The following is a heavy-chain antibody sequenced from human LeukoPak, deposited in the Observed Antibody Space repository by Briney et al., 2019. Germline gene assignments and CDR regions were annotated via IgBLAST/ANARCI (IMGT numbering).Heavy chain of an antibody. CDR1: GYTFTSYD. CDR2: MNPNSGNT. Sequence: GASVKVSCKASGYTFTSYDINWVRWATGQGLEWMGWMNPNSGNTGYAQKFQGRVTMTRNTSISTAYMELSSLRSEDTAVYYCARRYDSIYYYYGMDVWGQGTTVTVSS. D-gene: IGHD3-22*01. CDR3: ARRYDSIYYYYGMDV. V-gene: IGHV1-8*01. J-gene: IGHJ6*02.